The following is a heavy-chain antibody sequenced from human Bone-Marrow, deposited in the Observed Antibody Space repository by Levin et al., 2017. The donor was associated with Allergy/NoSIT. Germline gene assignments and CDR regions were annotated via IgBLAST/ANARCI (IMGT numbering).Heavy chain of an antibody. CDR3: ARDFVRGPKGQGMYGSGSAYYDDGMDV. CDR1: GYTFTGYY. Sequence: GASVKVSCKASGYTFTGYYMHWVRQAPGQGLEWMGWINPNSGGTNYAQKFQGRVTMTRDTSISTAYMELSRLRSDDTAVYYCARDFVRGPKGQGMYGSGSAYYDDGMDVWGQGTTVTVSS. D-gene: IGHD3-10*01. V-gene: IGHV1-2*02. J-gene: IGHJ6*02. CDR2: INPNSGGT.